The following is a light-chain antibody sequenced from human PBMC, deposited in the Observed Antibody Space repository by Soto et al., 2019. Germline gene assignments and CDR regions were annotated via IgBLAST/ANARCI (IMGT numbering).Light chain of an antibody. CDR1: QVIGTY. V-gene: IGKV1-9*01. CDR2: AAS. CDR3: QQVAGYPQ. Sequence: DIQLTQSPSFLSASVGDIVTITCRASQVIGTYLAWYQQKPGQAPKLLISAASTLQSGVPSRFSGSGSGIDFTLTISSLQPEDFATYYCQQVAGYPQFGGGTKVDI. J-gene: IGKJ4*02.